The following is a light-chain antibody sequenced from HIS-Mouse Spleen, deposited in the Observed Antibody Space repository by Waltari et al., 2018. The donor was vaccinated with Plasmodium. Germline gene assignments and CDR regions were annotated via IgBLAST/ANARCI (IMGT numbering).Light chain of an antibody. CDR2: AAS. CDR1: QGISSS. CDR3: QQYYSFPQT. J-gene: IGKJ1*01. V-gene: IGKV1D-8*02. Sequence: AIWMTQSPSLLSASTGDRVTISCRISQGISSSLAWYQQKPGKAPELLIYAASTLQSGGPSRFSGSGSGTDFTLAISCLQSEDFATYYCQQYYSFPQTFGQGTKVEIK.